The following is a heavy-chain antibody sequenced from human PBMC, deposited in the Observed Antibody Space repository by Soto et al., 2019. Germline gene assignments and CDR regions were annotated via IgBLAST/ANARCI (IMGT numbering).Heavy chain of an antibody. CDR1: GGSISNHY. D-gene: IGHD7-27*01. V-gene: IGHV4-59*11. J-gene: IGHJ4*02. CDR2: IYYNGNT. Sequence: QVQLQESGPGLVKPLETLSLTCTVSGGSISNHYWSWIRQPPGKGLEWIGYIYYNGNTNYNPPLKSRVTMSVDTSKNQISLKLSSVTAADTAVYYCTRANWYSEYWGQGTLVTVSS. CDR3: TRANWYSEY.